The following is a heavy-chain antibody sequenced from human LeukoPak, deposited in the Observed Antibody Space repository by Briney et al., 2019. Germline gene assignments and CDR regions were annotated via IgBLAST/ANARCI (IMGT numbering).Heavy chain of an antibody. D-gene: IGHD5-24*01. Sequence: SETLSLTCAVYGGSFSGYYWSWIRQPPGKGLEWIGYIYYSGSTNYNPSLKSRVTISVDTSKNQFSLKLSSVTAADTAVYYCARTAVEMATIFDYWGQGTLVTVSS. CDR1: GGSFSGYY. CDR3: ARTAVEMATIFDY. CDR2: IYYSGST. V-gene: IGHV4-59*01. J-gene: IGHJ4*02.